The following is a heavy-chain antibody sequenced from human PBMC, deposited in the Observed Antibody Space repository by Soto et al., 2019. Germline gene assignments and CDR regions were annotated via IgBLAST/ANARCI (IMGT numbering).Heavy chain of an antibody. Sequence: SETLSLTCTVSGGSISSYYWSWIRQPPGKGLEWIGYIYYSGSTNYNPSLKSRVTISVDTSKNQFSLKLSSVTAADTAVYYCARRKGGYYFDYWGQGTWSPSPQ. CDR3: ARRKGGYYFDY. V-gene: IGHV4-59*08. CDR1: GGSISSYY. D-gene: IGHD3-16*01. J-gene: IGHJ4*02. CDR2: IYYSGST.